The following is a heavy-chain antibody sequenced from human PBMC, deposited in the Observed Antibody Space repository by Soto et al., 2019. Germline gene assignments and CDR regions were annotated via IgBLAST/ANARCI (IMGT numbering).Heavy chain of an antibody. CDR2: ISRDGSNK. D-gene: IGHD3-10*01. CDR1: GFTFSRYA. J-gene: IGHJ4*02. Sequence: QVQLVESGGGVVQPGRSLRLSCAASGFTFSRYAVHWVRQAPGKGLEWVAAISRDGSNKYYGDSVKGRFTVSRDNSKSPRYLQMNSLKTLDTAVFYCAGGWFGELLDYWGQGTMVTVSS. CDR3: AGGWFGELLDY. V-gene: IGHV3-30-3*01.